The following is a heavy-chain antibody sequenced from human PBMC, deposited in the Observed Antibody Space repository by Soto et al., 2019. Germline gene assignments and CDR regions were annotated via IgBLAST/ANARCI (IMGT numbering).Heavy chain of an antibody. V-gene: IGHV4-34*01. CDR3: ARGRDEYELGNV. CDR2: IHPSGST. J-gene: IGHJ6*02. D-gene: IGHD7-27*01. Sequence: PSETLSLTCAVYGGSLSDYYWSWIRQSPGKGLEWIGEIHPSGSTDYNPSLKSRVTISIDTSKNQFSLKLTSVTAADTAVYNCARGRDEYELGNVWGPGTTVTVSS. CDR1: GGSLSDYY.